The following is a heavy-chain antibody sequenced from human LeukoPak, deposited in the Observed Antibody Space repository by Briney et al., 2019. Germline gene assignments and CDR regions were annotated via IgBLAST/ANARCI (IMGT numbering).Heavy chain of an antibody. Sequence: SETLSLTCTVSGGSISSYYWSWIRQPPGKGLEWIGYIHYTGRTNYNPSLKSRVTISVDTSKNQFSLKLSSVTAADTAVYYCARDLDYYDSSGYYFRWFDPWGQGTLVTVSS. V-gene: IGHV4-59*01. J-gene: IGHJ5*02. CDR1: GGSISSYY. CDR3: ARDLDYYDSSGYYFRWFDP. D-gene: IGHD3-22*01. CDR2: IHYTGRT.